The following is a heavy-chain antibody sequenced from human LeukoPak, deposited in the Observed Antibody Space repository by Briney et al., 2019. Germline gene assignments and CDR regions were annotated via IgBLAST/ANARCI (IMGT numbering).Heavy chain of an antibody. V-gene: IGHV4-59*01. J-gene: IGHJ3*02. D-gene: IGHD5-12*01. Sequence: SETLSLTCTVSNDSISNYYWSWIRQPPGKGLEWIAYIDYRGSTTNNPSLRSRITISVDTSRNQFSLKLRSVTAADTAVYYCARSRSGYGYEHGAFEIWGQGTMVTVSS. CDR1: NDSISNYY. CDR2: IDYRGST. CDR3: ARSRSGYGYEHGAFEI.